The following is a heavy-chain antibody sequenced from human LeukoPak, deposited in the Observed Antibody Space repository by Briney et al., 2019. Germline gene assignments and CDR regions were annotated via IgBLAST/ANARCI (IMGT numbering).Heavy chain of an antibody. D-gene: IGHD2/OR15-2a*01. V-gene: IGHV4-39*07. CDR2: IYYSGST. J-gene: IGHJ6*02. Sequence: SSETLSLTCTVSGGSISSSYSYWGWIRQPSGKGLEWIGNIYYSGSTYYSPSLTSRVTVSVDTSENQFSLKLSSVTAADTAVYYCARAHSIASYYYGVDVWGQGTTVTVSS. CDR1: GGSISSSYSY. CDR3: ARAHSIASYYYGVDV.